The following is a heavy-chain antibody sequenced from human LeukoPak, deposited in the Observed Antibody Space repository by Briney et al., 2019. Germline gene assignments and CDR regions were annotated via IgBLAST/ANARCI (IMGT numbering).Heavy chain of an antibody. CDR3: ARGLYYDILTGYYY. CDR2: ISAYNGNT. J-gene: IGHJ4*02. V-gene: IGHV1-18*01. Sequence: ASVKVSCKASGYTLTSYGISWVRQAPGQGLEWMGWISAYNGNTNYAQKLQGRVTMTTDTSTSTAYMELRSLRSDDTAVYYCARGLYYDILTGYYYWGQGTLVTVSS. D-gene: IGHD3-9*01. CDR1: GYTLTSYG.